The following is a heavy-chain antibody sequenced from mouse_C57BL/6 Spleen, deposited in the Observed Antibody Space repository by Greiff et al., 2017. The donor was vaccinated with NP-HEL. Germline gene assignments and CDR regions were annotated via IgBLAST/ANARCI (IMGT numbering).Heavy chain of an antibody. Sequence: QVQLQQPGAELVKPGASVKMSCKASGYTFTSYWLTWVKQRPGQGLEWIGDIYPGSGSTNYNEKFKSKATMTVDTSSSTAYMQLSSLTSEYSAVYYCARGGTAQATCVAYWGQGTLVTVSA. J-gene: IGHJ3*01. D-gene: IGHD3-2*02. V-gene: IGHV1-55*01. CDR1: GYTFTSYW. CDR2: IYPGSGST. CDR3: ARGGTAQATCVAY.